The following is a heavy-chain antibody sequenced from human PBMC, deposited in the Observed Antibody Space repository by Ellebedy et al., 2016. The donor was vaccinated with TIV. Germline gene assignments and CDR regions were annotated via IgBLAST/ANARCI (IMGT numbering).Heavy chain of an antibody. J-gene: IGHJ4*02. CDR2: ISWNSGSI. V-gene: IGHV3-9*01. D-gene: IGHD3-22*01. CDR3: ARDGITMIVVVNHFDY. Sequence: SLKISCAASGFTFDDYAMHWVRQAPGKGLEWVSGISWNSGSIDYADSVKGRFTISRDNAKNSLYLQMNSLRAEDTAVYYCARDGITMIVVVNHFDYWGQGTLVTVSS. CDR1: GFTFDDYA.